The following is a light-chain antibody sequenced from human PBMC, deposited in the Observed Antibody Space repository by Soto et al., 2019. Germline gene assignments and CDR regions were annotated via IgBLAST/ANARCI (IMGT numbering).Light chain of an antibody. CDR2: EAS. J-gene: IGKJ1*01. CDR1: QSISSW. V-gene: IGKV1-5*03. CDR3: QQYNSFPT. Sequence: DIQMTQSPSTLSASVGDRVTITCRASQSISSWLAWYQQNPGKAPMLLIYEASSLESGGPSRFSGSGSGTEFTLTISSLQPDDVATYYCQQYNSFPTFGQGTKVEIK.